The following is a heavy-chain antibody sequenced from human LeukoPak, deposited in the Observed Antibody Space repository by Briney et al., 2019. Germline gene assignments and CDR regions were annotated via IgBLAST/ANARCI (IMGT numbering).Heavy chain of an antibody. CDR1: GFTFSSYG. D-gene: IGHD3-10*01. CDR2: ISGSGGST. J-gene: IGHJ4*02. Sequence: GGSLRLSCAASGFTFSSYGMSWVRQAPGKGLEWVSAISGSGGSTYYADSVKGRFTISRDNSKNTLYLQMNSLRAEDTAVYYCAKATRLDYGSGSLTDYWGQGTLVTVSS. V-gene: IGHV3-23*01. CDR3: AKATRLDYGSGSLTDY.